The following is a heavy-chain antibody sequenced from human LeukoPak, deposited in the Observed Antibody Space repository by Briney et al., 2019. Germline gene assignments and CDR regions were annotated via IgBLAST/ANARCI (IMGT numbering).Heavy chain of an antibody. D-gene: IGHD2-15*01. V-gene: IGHV4-59*01. CDR3: ARRYCRNNNCRFDP. J-gene: IGHJ5*02. CDR1: GDSISSDY. Sequence: SETLSLTCSVSGDSISSDYWSWIRLPPGKGLEWIGYIHYSGSTYYNPSLKNGVTISVDTSKNQFSLNLRSVTAADTAVYYCARRYCRNNNCRFDPWGQETLVTVSS. CDR2: IHYSGST.